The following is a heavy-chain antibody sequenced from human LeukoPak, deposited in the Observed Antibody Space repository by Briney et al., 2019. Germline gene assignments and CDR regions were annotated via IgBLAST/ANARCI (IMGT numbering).Heavy chain of an antibody. CDR1: GFTFSSYE. CDR2: ISSSGSTI. J-gene: IGHJ6*03. CDR3: ARDLYYSSSWLHYYYYMDV. D-gene: IGHD6-13*01. V-gene: IGHV3-48*03. Sequence: PGGSLRLSCAASGFTFSSYEMNWVRQAPGKGLEWVSYISSSGSTIYYADSVKGRFTISRDNAKNSLYLQMSSLRAEDTALYYCARDLYYSSSWLHYYYYMDVWGKGTTVTVSS.